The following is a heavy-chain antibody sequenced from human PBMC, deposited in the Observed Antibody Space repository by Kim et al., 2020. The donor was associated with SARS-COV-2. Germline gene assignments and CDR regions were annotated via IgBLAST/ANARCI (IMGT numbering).Heavy chain of an antibody. CDR3: ARESFPRGYSGSLYYYYYGMDV. J-gene: IGHJ6*02. V-gene: IGHV1-69*04. Sequence: SVKVSCKASGGTFSSYAISWVRQAPGQGLEWMGRIIPILGIANYAQKFQGRVTITADKSTSTAYMELSSLRSEDTAVYYCARESFPRGYSGSLYYYYYGMDVWGQGTTVTVSS. CDR2: IIPILGIA. CDR1: GGTFSSYA. D-gene: IGHD5-12*01.